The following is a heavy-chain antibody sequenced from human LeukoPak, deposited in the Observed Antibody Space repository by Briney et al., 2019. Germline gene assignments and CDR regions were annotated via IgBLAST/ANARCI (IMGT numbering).Heavy chain of an antibody. J-gene: IGHJ4*02. CDR2: INSDGSST. Sequence: EGSLRLSCAASGFTFSSYWMHWVRQAPGKGLVWVSRINSDGSSTSYADSVKGRFTISRDNAKNTLYLQMNSLRAEDTAVYYCARVYAVGVSRGHFDYWGQGTLVTVSS. D-gene: IGHD3-16*01. V-gene: IGHV3-74*01. CDR1: GFTFSSYW. CDR3: ARVYAVGVSRGHFDY.